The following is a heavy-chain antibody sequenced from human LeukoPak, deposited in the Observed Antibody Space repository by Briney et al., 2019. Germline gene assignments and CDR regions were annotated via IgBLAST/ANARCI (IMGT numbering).Heavy chain of an antibody. J-gene: IGHJ4*02. D-gene: IGHD3-10*01. CDR1: GVSFSGYY. V-gene: IGHV4-34*01. CDR3: ARGPNTYYYGSGSYYSPLGY. Sequence: SETLSLTCAVYGVSFSGYYWSWIRQPPGKGLEWIGEINHSGSTNYNPSLKSRVTISVDTSRNQFSLKLSSVTAADTAVYYCARGPNTYYYGSGSYYSPLGYWGQGTLVTVSS. CDR2: INHSGST.